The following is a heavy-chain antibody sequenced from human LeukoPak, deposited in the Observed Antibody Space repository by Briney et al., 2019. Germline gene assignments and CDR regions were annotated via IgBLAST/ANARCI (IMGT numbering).Heavy chain of an antibody. CDR2: IYYTGST. J-gene: IGHJ5*02. D-gene: IGHD6-13*01. V-gene: IGHV4-59*01. Sequence: SETLSLTCTVSGGXISSYYWSWIRQSPGKGLEWIGYIYYTGSTNYNPSLKSRVTMSVDTSKNQFSLKLNSVTAADTAVYYCARDRLYSSTWYWFDPWGQGTLVTVSS. CDR3: ARDRLYSSTWYWFDP. CDR1: GGXISSYY.